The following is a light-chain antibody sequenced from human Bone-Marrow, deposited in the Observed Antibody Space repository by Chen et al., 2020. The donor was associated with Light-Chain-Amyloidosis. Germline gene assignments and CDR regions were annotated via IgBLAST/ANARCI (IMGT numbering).Light chain of an antibody. CDR2: KDS. CDR1: ALTKQY. J-gene: IGLJ2*01. V-gene: IGLV3-25*03. Sequence: SHELTQPPSVSVSPGQTTRITCSGDALTKQYTYWYQQKPGQAPILVMYKDSERPSGIPDRFSGSKSGNTASLTISGLQADDEADYYCCSYAGSTTYIVFGGGTKLTVL. CDR3: CSYAGSTTYIV.